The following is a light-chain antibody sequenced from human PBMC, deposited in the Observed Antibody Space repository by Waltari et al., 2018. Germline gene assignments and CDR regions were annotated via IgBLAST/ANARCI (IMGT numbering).Light chain of an antibody. CDR3: QQYDSYPLT. CDR1: QSISSW. J-gene: IGKJ4*01. CDR2: KAS. V-gene: IGKV1-5*03. Sequence: DIQMTQYPSTLTASVGVRVTITCRASQSISSWLAWHQQKAGKAPKLLIYKASNLESGVPSRFSGSGFGTEFTLTISSLQPDDVATYFCQQYDSYPLTFGGGTKVQIK.